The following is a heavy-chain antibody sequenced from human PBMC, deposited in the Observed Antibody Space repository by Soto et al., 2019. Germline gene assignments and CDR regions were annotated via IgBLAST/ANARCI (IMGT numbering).Heavy chain of an antibody. CDR2: IYISGLT. CDR3: VRHQGIYQETWFDP. J-gene: IGHJ5*02. V-gene: IGHV4-4*07. D-gene: IGHD3-16*02. Sequence: QVQLQESGPGQVKSSETLSLTCTVSGCSMTSYYWSWIRKSAGKGLEWIGRIYISGLTNYNPSLESRVTMSVDTSKNQFYLRLSAVTSADTAVYYCVRHQGIYQETWFDPWGQGILVSVSS. CDR1: GCSMTSYY.